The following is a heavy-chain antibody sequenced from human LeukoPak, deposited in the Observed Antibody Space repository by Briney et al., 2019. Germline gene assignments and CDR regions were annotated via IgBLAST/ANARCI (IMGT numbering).Heavy chain of an antibody. Sequence: PSETLSLTCAVYGGSFSGYYWSWIRQPAGKGLEWIGRIYTSGSTNYNPSLKSRVTISVDTSKNQFSLKLSSVTAADTAVYYCARGESRLRYFDSSPSPLDYWGQGTLVTVSS. D-gene: IGHD3-9*01. V-gene: IGHV4-59*10. CDR1: GGSFSGYY. CDR3: ARGESRLRYFDSSPSPLDY. J-gene: IGHJ4*02. CDR2: IYTSGST.